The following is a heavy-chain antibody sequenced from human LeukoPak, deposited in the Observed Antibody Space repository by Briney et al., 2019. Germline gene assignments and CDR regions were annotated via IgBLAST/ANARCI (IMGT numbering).Heavy chain of an antibody. J-gene: IGHJ6*03. V-gene: IGHV3-21*01. CDR3: ARDGYYYGSGSLESYYYHYMDV. CDR2: ISSSSSYI. D-gene: IGHD3-10*01. CDR1: GFTFSSYS. Sequence: PGGSLRLSCAASGFTFSSYSMNWVRQAPGKGLEWVSSISSSSSYIYYADSVKGRFTISRDNAKNSLYLQMNSLRAEDTAVYYCARDGYYYGSGSLESYYYHYMDVWGKGTTVTVSS.